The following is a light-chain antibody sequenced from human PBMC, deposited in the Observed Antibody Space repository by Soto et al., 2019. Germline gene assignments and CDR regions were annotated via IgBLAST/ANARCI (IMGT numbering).Light chain of an antibody. V-gene: IGLV1-40*01. J-gene: IGLJ2*01. CDR1: SSNIGAGYD. Sequence: QSVLTQPPSVSGAPGQRVTISCTGSSSNIGAGYDVHWYQQLPGTAPKLLIYGNSNRPSGVPDRFSGSKSGTSASLAITGLHAEDEADYYCQSYDSSLSGPVVFGGGTKLTVL. CDR2: GNS. CDR3: QSYDSSLSGPVV.